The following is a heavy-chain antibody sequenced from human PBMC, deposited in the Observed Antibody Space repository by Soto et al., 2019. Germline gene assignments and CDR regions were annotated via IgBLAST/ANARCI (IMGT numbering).Heavy chain of an antibody. V-gene: IGHV1-18*01. Sequence: AAKVPYQYCGYGFKTQVSSWLHQAPGQGIEWMGWSSTFHDNINYAQNFKGRVKMTTHTSTRTVFMELPNLRYVDTALYYCVIVSQLLDAGVVTPAWFDFWGQGTLVTVSS. CDR2: SSTFHDNI. J-gene: IGHJ5*01. D-gene: IGHD3-3*01. CDR3: VIVSQLLDAGVVTPAWFDF. CDR1: GYGFKTQV.